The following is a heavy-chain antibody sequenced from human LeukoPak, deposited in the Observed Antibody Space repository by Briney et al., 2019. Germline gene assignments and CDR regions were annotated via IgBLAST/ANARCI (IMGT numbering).Heavy chain of an antibody. CDR3: ARDLAYCGGDCPFNWFDP. Sequence: SETLSLTCTVSGGSISSYYWSWIRQPAGKGLEWIGRIYTSGSTNYNPSLKSRVTISVDKSENQFSLKLSSVTAADTAVYYCARDLAYCGGDCPFNWFDPWGQGTLVTVSS. V-gene: IGHV4-4*07. D-gene: IGHD2-21*02. CDR1: GGSISSYY. J-gene: IGHJ5*02. CDR2: IYTSGST.